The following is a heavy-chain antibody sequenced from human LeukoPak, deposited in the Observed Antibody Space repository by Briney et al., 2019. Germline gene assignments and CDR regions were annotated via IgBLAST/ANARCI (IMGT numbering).Heavy chain of an antibody. J-gene: IGHJ4*02. CDR2: INAGNGNT. CDR3: ARARVEMATIPFDY. V-gene: IGHV1-3*01. Sequence: GWINAGNGNTKYSQKFQGRVTITRDTSASTAYMELSSLRSEDTAVYYCARARVEMATIPFDYWGQGTLVTVSS. D-gene: IGHD5-24*01.